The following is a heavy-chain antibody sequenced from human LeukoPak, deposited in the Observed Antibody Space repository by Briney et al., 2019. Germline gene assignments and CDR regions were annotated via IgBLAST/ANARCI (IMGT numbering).Heavy chain of an antibody. CDR2: IYTSGST. CDR3: ATASSGYCTSTSCYATFDY. D-gene: IGHD2-2*01. Sequence: SETLSLTCTVSGGSISSFYWSWIRQPAGKGLEWIGRIYTSGSTNYNPSLKGRVTISVDKSKKQFSLKLSSVTAADTAVYYCATASSGYCTSTSCYATFDYWGQGTLVTVSS. J-gene: IGHJ4*02. V-gene: IGHV4-4*07. CDR1: GGSISSFY.